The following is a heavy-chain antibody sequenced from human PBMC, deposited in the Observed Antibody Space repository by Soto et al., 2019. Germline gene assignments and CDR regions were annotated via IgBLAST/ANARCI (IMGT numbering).Heavy chain of an antibody. Sequence: GGSLRLSCAASGFTFSSYGMHWVRQAPGKGLEWVAVISYDGSNKYYADSVKGRFTISRDNSKNTLYLQMNSLRAEDTAVYYCAKDNPKEWLPQKARYYYYYYGMDVWGQGTTVTVSS. CDR1: GFTFSSYG. CDR3: AKDNPKEWLPQKARYYYYYYGMDV. D-gene: IGHD5-18*01. V-gene: IGHV3-30*18. CDR2: ISYDGSNK. J-gene: IGHJ6*02.